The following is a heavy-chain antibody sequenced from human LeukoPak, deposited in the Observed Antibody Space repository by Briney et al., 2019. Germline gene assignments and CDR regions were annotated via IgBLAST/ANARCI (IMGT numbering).Heavy chain of an antibody. Sequence: GGSLRLSCSASRFTFSSYTMNWVRQAPGKGLEWVSSIDPSSTYIYYADSVKGRFTISRDNAQNSLYLQMNSLRAEDTAVYYCAKGVDTGYSSSWYAAGLDYWGQGTLVTVSS. V-gene: IGHV3-21*01. CDR1: RFTFSSYT. CDR3: AKGVDTGYSSSWYAAGLDY. CDR2: IDPSSTYI. J-gene: IGHJ4*02. D-gene: IGHD6-13*01.